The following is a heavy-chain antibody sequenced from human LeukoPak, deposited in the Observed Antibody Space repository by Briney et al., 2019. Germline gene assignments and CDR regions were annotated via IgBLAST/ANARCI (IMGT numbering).Heavy chain of an antibody. J-gene: IGHJ4*02. D-gene: IGHD6-6*01. Sequence: SETLSLTCTVSGGSITSYYWTYIRQPAGKGLEWIGRIHTSGSTNYNPSLKSRVTMSVDASKNQFSLNLSSVTAADTAMYYCAREFSGTSIAARVFDSWGQGTLVTVSS. CDR1: GGSITSYY. CDR3: AREFSGTSIAARVFDS. CDR2: IHTSGST. V-gene: IGHV4-4*07.